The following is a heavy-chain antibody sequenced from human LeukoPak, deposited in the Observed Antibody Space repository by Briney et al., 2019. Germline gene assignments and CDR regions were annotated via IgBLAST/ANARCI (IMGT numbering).Heavy chain of an antibody. D-gene: IGHD3-22*01. CDR1: GGTFSSYA. Sequence: ASVKVSCKASGGTFSSYAISWVRQAPGQGLEWMGGITPIFGTANYAQKFQGRVTITADESTSTAYMELSSLRSEDTAVYYCARGYYYDSSGYPYGVFDYWGRGTLVTVSS. CDR2: ITPIFGTA. V-gene: IGHV1-69*13. CDR3: ARGYYYDSSGYPYGVFDY. J-gene: IGHJ4*02.